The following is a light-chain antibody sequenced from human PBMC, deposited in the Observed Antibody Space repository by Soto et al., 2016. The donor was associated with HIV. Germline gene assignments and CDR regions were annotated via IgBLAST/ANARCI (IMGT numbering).Light chain of an antibody. CDR2: AAS. J-gene: IGKJ3*01. Sequence: DIQMTRSPSSLSASVGDRVTITCRASQSISSYLNWYQRKPGKAPDLLIYAASSLQSGVPSRFSGLQPEDFGTYYCQQSYNTPFTFGPGTKVDI. V-gene: IGKV1-39*01. CDR1: QSISSY. CDR3: QQSYNTPFT.